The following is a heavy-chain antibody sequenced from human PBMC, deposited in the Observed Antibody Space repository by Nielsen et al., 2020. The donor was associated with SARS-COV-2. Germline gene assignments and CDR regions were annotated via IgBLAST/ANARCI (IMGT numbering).Heavy chain of an antibody. J-gene: IGHJ6*02. Sequence: ASVQVSCKASGYRFTRYALNWVRQAPGQGLEWMGWINTSTGKPTYAQAFTGRFVFSLDTSVSTAYLEISSLKAEDTAVYYCARDNFGSGGTASYGMDVWGQGTTVTVS. D-gene: IGHD3-10*01. CDR1: GYRFTRYA. CDR3: ARDNFGSGGTASYGMDV. V-gene: IGHV7-4-1*02. CDR2: INTSTGKP.